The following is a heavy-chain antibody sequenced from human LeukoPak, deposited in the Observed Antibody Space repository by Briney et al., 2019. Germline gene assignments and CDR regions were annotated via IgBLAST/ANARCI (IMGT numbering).Heavy chain of an antibody. J-gene: IGHJ3*02. CDR3: ARHSYDFWSGYLKADAFDI. Sequence: SETLSLTCTVSGGSISSYYWSWIRQPPGKGLEWIGYTYYSGSTNYNPSLKSRVTISVDTSKNQFSLKLSSVTAADTAVYYCARHSYDFWSGYLKADAFDIWGQGTMVTVSS. D-gene: IGHD3-3*01. V-gene: IGHV4-59*08. CDR1: GGSISSYY. CDR2: TYYSGST.